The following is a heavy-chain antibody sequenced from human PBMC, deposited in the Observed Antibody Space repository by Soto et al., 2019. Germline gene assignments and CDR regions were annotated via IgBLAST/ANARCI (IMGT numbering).Heavy chain of an antibody. J-gene: IGHJ3*02. CDR3: ARGGGVGVAGSAAFDM. CDR1: GYPVTAYY. V-gene: IGHV1-2*02. D-gene: IGHD3-3*01. Sequence: QLHLVQSGAVVKKPGASVTVSCSASGYPVTAYYMHWVRQAPGRGLAWMGGINPATGAAKYTQTFPGRVTMTRDTATSKGFMELGGLTSEDTAVFYWARGGGVGVAGSAAFDMWGQGTLVTVSS. CDR2: INPATGAA.